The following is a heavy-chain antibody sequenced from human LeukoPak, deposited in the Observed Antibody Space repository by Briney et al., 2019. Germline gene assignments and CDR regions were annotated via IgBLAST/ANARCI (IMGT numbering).Heavy chain of an antibody. CDR3: ARDFIAAANTVGDY. CDR2: ISSSGSTI. CDR1: GFTFSDYY. Sequence: PGGSLRLSCAASGFTFSDYYMSWIRQAPGKGLEWVSYISSSGSTIYYADSVKGRFTISRDNAKNSLYLQMNSLRAEDTAAYYCARDFIAAANTVGDYWGQGTLVTVSS. J-gene: IGHJ4*02. V-gene: IGHV3-11*04. D-gene: IGHD6-13*01.